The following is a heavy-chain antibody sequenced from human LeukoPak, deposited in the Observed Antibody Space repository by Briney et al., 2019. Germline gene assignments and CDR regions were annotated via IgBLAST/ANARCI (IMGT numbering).Heavy chain of an antibody. J-gene: IGHJ4*02. V-gene: IGHV1-69*05. D-gene: IGHD3-16*02. CDR1: GGTFSSYA. CDR3: AISYDYVWGSYRSHFDY. CDR2: IIPIFGTA. Sequence: ASVKVSCKASGGTFSSYAIGWVRQAPGQGLEWMGGIIPIFGTANYAQKFQGRATITTDESTSTAYMELSSLRSEDTAVYYCAISYDYVWGSYRSHFDYWGQGTLVTVSS.